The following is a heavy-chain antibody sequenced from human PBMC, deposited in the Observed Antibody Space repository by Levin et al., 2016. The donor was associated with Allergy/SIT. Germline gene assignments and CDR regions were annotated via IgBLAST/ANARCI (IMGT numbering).Heavy chain of an antibody. Sequence: SVKVSCKASGGTFSSYAISWVRQAPGQGLEWMGGIIPIFGTANYAQKFQGRVTITADESTSTAYMELSSLRSEDTAVYYCARERSTGANQWLVRRGFDYWGQGTLVTVSS. J-gene: IGHJ4*02. CDR3: ARERSTGANQWLVRRGFDY. CDR2: IIPIFGTA. V-gene: IGHV1-69*13. CDR1: GGTFSSYA. D-gene: IGHD6-19*01.